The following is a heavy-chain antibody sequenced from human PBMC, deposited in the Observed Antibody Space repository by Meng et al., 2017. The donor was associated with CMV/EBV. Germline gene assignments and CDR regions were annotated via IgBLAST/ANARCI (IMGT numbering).Heavy chain of an antibody. V-gene: IGHV1-69*05. D-gene: IGHD6-6*01. Sequence: KASGGTFSSYAISWVRQAPGQGLEWMGGIIPIFGTANYAQKFQGRVTITTDESTSTAYMELSSLRSEDTAVYYCARSLYSSSLHFDYWGQGTLVTVSS. CDR2: IIPIFGTA. CDR1: GGTFSSYA. CDR3: ARSLYSSSLHFDY. J-gene: IGHJ4*02.